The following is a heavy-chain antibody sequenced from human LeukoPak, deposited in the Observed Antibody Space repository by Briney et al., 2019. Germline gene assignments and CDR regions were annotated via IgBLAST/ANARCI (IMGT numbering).Heavy chain of an antibody. V-gene: IGHV1-69*05. CDR2: IIPIFGTA. D-gene: IGHD2-2*01. CDR3: ARDRVFSWDIVVVPAALQNIDAFDI. Sequence: SVKVSCKASGGTFSSYAISWVRQAPGQGLEWMGGIIPIFGTANYAQKFQGRVTITTDESTSTAYMELSSLRSEDTAVYYCARDRVFSWDIVVVPAALQNIDAFDIWGQGTMVTVSS. CDR1: GGTFSSYA. J-gene: IGHJ3*02.